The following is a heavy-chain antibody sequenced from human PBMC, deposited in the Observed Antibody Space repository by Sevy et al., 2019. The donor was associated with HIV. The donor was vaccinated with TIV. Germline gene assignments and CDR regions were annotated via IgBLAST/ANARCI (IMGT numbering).Heavy chain of an antibody. D-gene: IGHD2-2*02. CDR1: GYTFTGYY. CDR3: ARDPDCSSTSCYSWFDP. Sequence: ASVKVSCKASGYTFTGYYMHWVRQAPGQGLAWMGWINPNSGGTNYAQKFQGRVTMTRDTSISTAYMELSRLRSDDTAVYYCARDPDCSSTSCYSWFDPWGQGTLVTVSS. V-gene: IGHV1-2*02. CDR2: INPNSGGT. J-gene: IGHJ5*02.